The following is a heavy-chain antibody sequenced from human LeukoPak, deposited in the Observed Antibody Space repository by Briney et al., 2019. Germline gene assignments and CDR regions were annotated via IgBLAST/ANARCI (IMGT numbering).Heavy chain of an antibody. Sequence: GGCLRLSCAAAGFTVSNFALSSVRQAAGKGLAWVSVISGSGGPKYYADSTKGRFTISRDNSKNTLNLEMNSLRAEDTAMYYCAKGTGNHRTPFDYWGQGTLVTVSS. V-gene: IGHV3-23*01. CDR1: GFTVSNFA. D-gene: IGHD1-14*01. CDR2: ISGSGGPK. CDR3: AKGTGNHRTPFDY. J-gene: IGHJ4*02.